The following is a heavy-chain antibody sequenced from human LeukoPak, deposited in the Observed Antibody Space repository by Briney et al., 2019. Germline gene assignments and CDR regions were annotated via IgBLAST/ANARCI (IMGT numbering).Heavy chain of an antibody. J-gene: IGHJ5*02. CDR1: EFTFSSYS. V-gene: IGHV3-48*04. Sequence: GGSLRLSCAASEFTFSSYSMSWVRQAPGKGPEWVSYISSTASSIYYADSVKGRFTISRDNAKNSLYLQMNSLRAEDTAVYYCARGVTYHGGDWFDPWGQGTLVTVSS. CDR2: ISSTASSI. D-gene: IGHD4-23*01. CDR3: ARGVTYHGGDWFDP.